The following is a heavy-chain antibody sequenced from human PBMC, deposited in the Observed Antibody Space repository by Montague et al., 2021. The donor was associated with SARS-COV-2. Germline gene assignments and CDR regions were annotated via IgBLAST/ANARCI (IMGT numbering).Heavy chain of an antibody. V-gene: IGHV4-38-2*02. CDR1: GYSISSGYY. Sequence: SETLSLTCTVSGYSISSGYYWGWIRQPPGKGLEWIGSIYHSGSTYYNPSLKSRVTISVDTSKNQFSLKLSSVTAAGTAVYYCARDDYTPGDYYYYYGMDVWGQGTTVTVSS. D-gene: IGHD4-11*01. CDR2: IYHSGST. CDR3: ARDDYTPGDYYYYYGMDV. J-gene: IGHJ6*02.